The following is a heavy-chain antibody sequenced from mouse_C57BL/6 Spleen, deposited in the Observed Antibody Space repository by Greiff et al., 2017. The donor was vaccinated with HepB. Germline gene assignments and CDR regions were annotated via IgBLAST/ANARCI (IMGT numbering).Heavy chain of an antibody. D-gene: IGHD2-3*01. Sequence: QVQLKQSGAELVRPGTSVKVSCKASGYAFTNYLIEWVKQRPGQGLEWIGVINPGSGGTNYNEKFKGKATLTADKSSSTAYMQLSSLTSEDSAVYFCARWLLRGAMDYWGQGTSVTVSS. J-gene: IGHJ4*01. CDR2: INPGSGGT. CDR3: ARWLLRGAMDY. V-gene: IGHV1-54*01. CDR1: GYAFTNYL.